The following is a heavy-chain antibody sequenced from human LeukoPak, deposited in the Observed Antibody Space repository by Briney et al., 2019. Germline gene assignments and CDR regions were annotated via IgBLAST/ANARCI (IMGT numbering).Heavy chain of an antibody. CDR3: AREGRSSWGHYYYMDV. Sequence: PGGSLRLSCAASGFTFDDYGMSWVRQAPGKGLEWVSGINWNGGSTGYADSVKGRFTISRDNAKNSLYLQMNSLRAEDTALYYCAREGRSSWGHYYYMDVWGKGTTVTVSS. CDR2: INWNGGST. V-gene: IGHV3-20*04. J-gene: IGHJ6*03. CDR1: GFTFDDYG. D-gene: IGHD6-6*01.